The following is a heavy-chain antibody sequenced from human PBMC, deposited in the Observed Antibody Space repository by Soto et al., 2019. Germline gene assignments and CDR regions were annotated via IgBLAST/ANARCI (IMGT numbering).Heavy chain of an antibody. J-gene: IGHJ6*02. V-gene: IGHV3-21*01. CDR1: GSTFSSYS. Sequence: GGSLRLSCAASGSTFSSYSMNWVRQAPGKGLEWVSSISSSSYIYYADSVKGRFTISRDNAKNSLYLQMNSLRAEDTAVYYCARDLLDSTSYYYGMDVWGQGTTVTVSS. D-gene: IGHD2-2*01. CDR2: ISSSSYI. CDR3: ARDLLDSTSYYYGMDV.